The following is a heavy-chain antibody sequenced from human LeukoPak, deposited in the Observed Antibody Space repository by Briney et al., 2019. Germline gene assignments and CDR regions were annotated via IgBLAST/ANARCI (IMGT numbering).Heavy chain of an antibody. CDR3: ASEPRLAAXXXAY. V-gene: IGHV1-69*04. CDR2: IIPILGIA. J-gene: IGHJ4*02. Sequence: ASVKVSCKASGGTFSSYAISWVRQAPGQGLEWMGRIIPILGIANYAQKFQGRVTITADKSTSTAYMELSSLRSEDTAVYYCASEPRLAAXXXAYWGQGTLVTVSS. D-gene: IGHD6-13*01. CDR1: GGTFSSYA.